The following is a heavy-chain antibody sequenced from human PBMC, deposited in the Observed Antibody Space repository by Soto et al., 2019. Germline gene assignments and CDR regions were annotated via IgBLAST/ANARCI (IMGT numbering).Heavy chain of an antibody. CDR3: ASGGSSLNFDS. CDR2: INSDGSST. CDR1: GFTFRSDW. D-gene: IGHD6-6*01. J-gene: IGHJ4*02. V-gene: IGHV3-74*01. Sequence: EVQLVESGGGLVQPGGSLRLSCAASGFTFRSDWMQWVRQAPGKGLVWVSWINSDGSSTSYADSVKGRFTISRDNANNTLYLQMNSLRAEDTAVYYCASGGSSLNFDSWGQGTLVTVSS.